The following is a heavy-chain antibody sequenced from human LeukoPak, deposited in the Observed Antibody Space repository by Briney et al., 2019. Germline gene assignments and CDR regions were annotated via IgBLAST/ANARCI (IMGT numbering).Heavy chain of an antibody. CDR1: GASISSGAYS. D-gene: IGHD6-19*01. CDR2: FYYGGST. Sequence: SETLSLTCTVSGASISSGAYSWGWVRQPPGKGLEWIGSFYYGGSTSYNASLKTRVNISVDTPKNQLSLRLKSVTAADTSVYYCAALAVAGTSEGYWGQGSLIIVPS. V-gene: IGHV4-39*01. CDR3: AALAVAGTSEGY. J-gene: IGHJ4*01.